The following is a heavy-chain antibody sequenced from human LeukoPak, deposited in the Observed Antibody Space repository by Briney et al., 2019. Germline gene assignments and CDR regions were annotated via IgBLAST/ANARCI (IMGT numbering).Heavy chain of an antibody. CDR1: GFTFSSHW. V-gene: IGHV3-64*02. CDR2: ISSNGGST. J-gene: IGHJ4*02. CDR3: ARMTLYGSGTVD. Sequence: GGSLRLSCTASGFTFSSHWMHWVRQAPGKGLEYVSGISSNGGSTYYAGSVKGRFTISRDNSKNTVNLQMGSLRIEDTAVYHCARMTLYGSGTVDWGQGILVTVSS. D-gene: IGHD3-10*01.